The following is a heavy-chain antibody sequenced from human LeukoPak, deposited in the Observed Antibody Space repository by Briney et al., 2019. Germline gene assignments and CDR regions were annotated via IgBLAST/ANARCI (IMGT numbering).Heavy chain of an antibody. V-gene: IGHV3-21*01. D-gene: IGHD3-10*01. CDR3: AKSPGVVRHLGHFDY. J-gene: IGHJ4*02. CDR2: ISWRSSDI. CDR1: GFTLSSYN. Sequence: GGSLRLSCGASGFTLSSYNMKWVRQAPGKRLEWVSSISWRSSDIEYADSVKGRFTISRDIDKKSLYLQMNSLRVEDTAVYYCAKSPGVVRHLGHFDYWGQGTLVTVSS.